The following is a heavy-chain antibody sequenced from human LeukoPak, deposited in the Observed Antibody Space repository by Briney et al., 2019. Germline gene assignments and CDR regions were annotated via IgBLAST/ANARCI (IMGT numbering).Heavy chain of an antibody. J-gene: IGHJ4*02. V-gene: IGHV3-30-3*01. CDR3: ASLRGDNWNYYDY. Sequence: GRSLRLSCAASGFTFSSYAMHWVRQAPGKGLEWVAVISYDGSNKYYADSVKGRFTISRDNSKNTLYLQMNSLRAEDTAVYYCASLRGDNWNYYDYWGQGILVTVSS. CDR2: ISYDGSNK. D-gene: IGHD1-20*01. CDR1: GFTFSSYA.